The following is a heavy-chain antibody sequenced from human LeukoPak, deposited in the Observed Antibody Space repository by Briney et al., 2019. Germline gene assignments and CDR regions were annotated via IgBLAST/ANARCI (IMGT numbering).Heavy chain of an antibody. CDR1: GYTFTSYD. D-gene: IGHD2-2*01. V-gene: IGHV1-8*02. Sequence: ASVKVSCKASGYTFTSYDINWVRQATGQGLEWMGWMNPNSGDTGYAQKFQGRVTMTTDTSTNTAYMELRSLRSDDTAVYYCASWAGYCSSNNCYATSLDYWGQGTLVTVSA. CDR2: MNPNSGDT. J-gene: IGHJ4*02. CDR3: ASWAGYCSSNNCYATSLDY.